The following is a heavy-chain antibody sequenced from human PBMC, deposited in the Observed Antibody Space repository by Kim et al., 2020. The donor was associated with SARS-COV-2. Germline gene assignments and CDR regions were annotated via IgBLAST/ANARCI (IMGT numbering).Heavy chain of an antibody. V-gene: IGHV4-39*01. D-gene: IGHD6-19*01. CDR1: GGSISSSSYY. CDR2: IYYTGST. Sequence: SETLSLTCTVSGGSISSSSYYWAWIRQPPGKGLEWIGSIYYTGSTYYNPSLKSRVSISVDMSKSQFSLKLSSVTAADTAVYYCARPRRVWVAVAAFDYWGQGSLVSVSS. CDR3: ARPRRVWVAVAAFDY. J-gene: IGHJ4*02.